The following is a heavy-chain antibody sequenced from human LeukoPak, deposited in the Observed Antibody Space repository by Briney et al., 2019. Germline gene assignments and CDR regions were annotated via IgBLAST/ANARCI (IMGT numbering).Heavy chain of an antibody. Sequence: GESLKISCKGSGCSFTSYWIGWVRQMPGKGLEWMGIIYPGDSDTRYSPSFQGQVTISADKSISTAYLQWSSLKASDTAMYYCARRPDYYDSSGYPDYWGQGTLVTVSS. V-gene: IGHV5-51*01. CDR1: GCSFTSYW. D-gene: IGHD3-22*01. J-gene: IGHJ4*02. CDR3: ARRPDYYDSSGYPDY. CDR2: IYPGDSDT.